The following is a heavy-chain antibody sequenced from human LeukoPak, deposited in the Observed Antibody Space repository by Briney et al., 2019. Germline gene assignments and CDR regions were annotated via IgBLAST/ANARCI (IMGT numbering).Heavy chain of an antibody. CDR1: GFTFSSYS. CDR3: ARGVRWFGELLGSDY. J-gene: IGHJ4*02. Sequence: PGGSLRLSCAASGFTFSSYSMNWFRQAPGKGLEWVSSISSSSSYIYYADSVKGRFTISRDNAKNSLYLQMNSLRAEDTAVYYCARGVRWFGELLGSDYWGQGTLVTVSS. V-gene: IGHV3-21*01. D-gene: IGHD3-10*01. CDR2: ISSSSSYI.